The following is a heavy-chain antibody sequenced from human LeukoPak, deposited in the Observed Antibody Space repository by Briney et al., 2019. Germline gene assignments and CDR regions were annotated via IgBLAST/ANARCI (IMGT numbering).Heavy chain of an antibody. CDR2: IRYDGGNK. J-gene: IGHJ4*02. V-gene: IGHV3-30*02. CDR1: GFTFSTYG. CDR3: AKDLLYGDYVLDY. D-gene: IGHD4-17*01. Sequence: GGSLRLSCAASGFTFSTYGMHWVRQAPGKGLEWVSFIRYDGGNKYYADSVKGRFTISRDNSKNTVYLQMNSLRVEDTAVYYCAKDLLYGDYVLDYWGQGTLVTVSS.